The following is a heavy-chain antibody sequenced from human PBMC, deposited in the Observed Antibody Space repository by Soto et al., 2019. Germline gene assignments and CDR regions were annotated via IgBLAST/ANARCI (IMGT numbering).Heavy chain of an antibody. D-gene: IGHD2-21*02. CDR2: IYTDHSDT. V-gene: IGHV5-51*01. J-gene: IGHJ4*02. Sequence: PGESLKISRKVSGGSFLKHWIAWLRQKPGKGLEWMGIIYTDHSDTRYSPSFRGQVTISVDKASSTAYLEWSSLKSSDSAIYYCARTPHPGVTAIYVYWGQGTLVTVSS. CDR1: GGSFLKHW. CDR3: ARTPHPGVTAIYVY.